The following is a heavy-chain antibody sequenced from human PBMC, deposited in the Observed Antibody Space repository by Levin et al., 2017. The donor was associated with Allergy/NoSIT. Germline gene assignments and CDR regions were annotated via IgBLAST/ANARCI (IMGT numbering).Heavy chain of an antibody. D-gene: IGHD3/OR15-3a*01. CDR2: INPNNGVT. V-gene: IGHV1-2*02. Sequence: GESLKISCKASGYTFTDFYLHWVRQAPGQGLEWMGWINPNNGVTKNAQKFQGRVTMTRDTSITTVYMEMARLTSDDTAVYFCARLDFTAAVMSTRPDQWLDPWGQGTLVNGSS. CDR1: GYTFTDFY. J-gene: IGHJ5*02. CDR3: ARLDFTAAVMSTRPDQWLDP.